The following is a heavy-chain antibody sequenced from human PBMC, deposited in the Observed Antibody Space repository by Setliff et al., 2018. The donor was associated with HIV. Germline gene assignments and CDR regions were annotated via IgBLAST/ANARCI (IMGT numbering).Heavy chain of an antibody. Sequence: SETLSLTCTVSSDSISSRSDFWWGWIRQPPGKGLEWIGSIYHTGQTYDNPSVKSRLTISVDTDENRFSLKLRSVTAAETAVYYCARAVCPSLNCYSFFNYWGHGSLVTVSS. CDR3: ARAVCPSLNCYSFFNY. CDR1: SDSISSRSDF. CDR2: IYHTGQT. D-gene: IGHD2-15*01. V-gene: IGHV4-39*01. J-gene: IGHJ4*01.